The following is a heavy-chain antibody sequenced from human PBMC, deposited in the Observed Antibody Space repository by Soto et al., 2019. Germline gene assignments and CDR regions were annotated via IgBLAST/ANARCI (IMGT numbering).Heavy chain of an antibody. CDR2: IYYSGST. V-gene: IGHV4-59*08. D-gene: IGHD3-10*01. CDR3: ASTGYYYGSGSYYNRDYYYGMDV. CDR1: GGSISSYY. J-gene: IGHJ6*02. Sequence: SETLSLTCTVSGGSISSYYWSWIRQPPGKGLEWIGYIYYSGSTNYNPSLKSRVTISVDTSKNQFSLKLSSVTAADTAVYYCASTGYYYGSGSYYNRDYYYGMDVWGQGTTVTVS.